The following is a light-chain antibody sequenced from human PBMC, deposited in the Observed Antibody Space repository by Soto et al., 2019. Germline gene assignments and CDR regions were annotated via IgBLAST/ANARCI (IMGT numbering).Light chain of an antibody. Sequence: QSALTQPASVSGSPGQSITISCTGTSSDVGSYNLVSWYQQRPGKAPKLMISEVSKRPSGISDRFSGSKSGSTASLTISGLQAEDEADYCCCSYAGTSTHTVFGGGTQLTVL. CDR3: CSYAGTSTHTV. CDR1: SSDVGSYNL. V-gene: IGLV2-23*02. J-gene: IGLJ7*01. CDR2: EVS.